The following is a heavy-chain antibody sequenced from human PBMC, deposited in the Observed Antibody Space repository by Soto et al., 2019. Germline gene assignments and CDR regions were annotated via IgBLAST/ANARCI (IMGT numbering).Heavy chain of an antibody. D-gene: IGHD3-9*01. CDR2: IHWNDDK. V-gene: IGHV2-5*01. J-gene: IGHJ4*02. CDR1: GLSLYTSGVG. CDR3: AHRPPEDFLTGDRSYYFDY. Sequence: CPTPGNPTQTLALTCTFPGLSLYTSGVGVGWIRQPPGKALEWLALIHWNDDKLYSPSLQSRLTITKDTSKDQVILTVTNLDPVDTATYYCAHRPPEDFLTGDRSYYFDYWGQGALVTVSS.